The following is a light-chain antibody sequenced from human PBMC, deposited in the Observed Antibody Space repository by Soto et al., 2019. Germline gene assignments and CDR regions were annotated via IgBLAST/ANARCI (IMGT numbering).Light chain of an antibody. V-gene: IGLV2-8*01. CDR1: SSDVGEYKY. J-gene: IGLJ2*01. CDR2: EVS. CDR3: SSYGGFNDVL. Sequence: QSALTQPPSASGSPGQSVTISCTGSSSDVGEYKYVSWYQQHPGKAPKLIIYEVSKRPSGIPGRFSGSMSGNTASLTVAGLQAADEADYYCSSYGGFNDVLFGGGTKLTVL.